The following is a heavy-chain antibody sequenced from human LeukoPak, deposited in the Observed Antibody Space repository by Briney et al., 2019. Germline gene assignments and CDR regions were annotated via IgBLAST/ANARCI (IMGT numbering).Heavy chain of an antibody. Sequence: GGTLRLSCAASGFTFSSYGMSWVRQAPGKGLEWVSAISGSGGSTYYADSVKGRFTISRDNSKNTLYLQMNSLRAEDTAVYYCAKAPPEGSYHFDYWGQGTLVTVSS. CDR2: ISGSGGST. V-gene: IGHV3-23*01. J-gene: IGHJ4*02. D-gene: IGHD1-26*01. CDR3: AKAPPEGSYHFDY. CDR1: GFTFSSYG.